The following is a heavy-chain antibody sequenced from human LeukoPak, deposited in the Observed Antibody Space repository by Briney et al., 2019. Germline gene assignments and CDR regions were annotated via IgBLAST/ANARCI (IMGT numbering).Heavy chain of an antibody. V-gene: IGHV3-23*01. J-gene: IGHJ4*02. Sequence: GGSLRLSCVPSGFSFSNYAMSWVRQAPGKGLEWVSSISGSGGSTHYVDSVKGRFTISRDKTKNTLYLQMNSLRAEDTAVYYCAKSSYYDASGYYREYYFDSWGQGTLVAVSS. CDR2: ISGSGGST. D-gene: IGHD3-22*01. CDR1: GFSFSNYA. CDR3: AKSSYYDASGYYREYYFDS.